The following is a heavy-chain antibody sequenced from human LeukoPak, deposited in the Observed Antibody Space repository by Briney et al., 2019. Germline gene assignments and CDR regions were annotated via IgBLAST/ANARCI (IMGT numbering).Heavy chain of an antibody. V-gene: IGHV1-69*06. CDR3: ARVVNEDIVVVPAAQENYHYYYMDV. CDR1: GGTFSSYA. Sequence: ASVKVSCKASGGTFSSYAISWVRQAPGQGLEWMGGIIPIFGTANYAQKFQGRVTITADKSTSTAYMELSSLRSEDTAVYYCARVVNEDIVVVPAAQENYHYYYMDVWGKGTTVTVSS. CDR2: IIPIFGTA. J-gene: IGHJ6*03. D-gene: IGHD2-2*01.